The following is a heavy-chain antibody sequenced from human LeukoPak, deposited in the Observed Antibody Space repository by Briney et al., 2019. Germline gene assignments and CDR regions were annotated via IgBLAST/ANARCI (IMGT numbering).Heavy chain of an antibody. V-gene: IGHV3-23*01. CDR1: GFTFASYG. J-gene: IGHJ1*01. D-gene: IGHD3-22*01. CDR2: ITTNGGRT. CDR3: AIMHGYYDGTGYWVQ. Sequence: TGGSLRLSCAASGFTFASYGMSWVRQAPGKGLEWVSFITTNGGRTSYADPVEGRFTISRDNPRNTLYMQMNSLRDEDTAVYYCAIMHGYYDGTGYWVQWGQGTLVTVSS.